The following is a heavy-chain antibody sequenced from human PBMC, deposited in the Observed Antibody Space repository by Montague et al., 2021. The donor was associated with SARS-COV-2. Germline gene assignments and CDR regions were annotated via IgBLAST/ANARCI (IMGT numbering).Heavy chain of an antibody. Sequence: TLSLTCTVSGGSIRSGSYYWSWIRQPAGKGLEWIGRIYSSGSTNYNPSLKSRVTMSADTSKNQFSLKVSSVTAADTAVYYCARDDGDYSYYYGLDVWGQGTTVTVSS. CDR3: ARDDGDYSYYYGLDV. J-gene: IGHJ6*02. V-gene: IGHV4-61*02. CDR2: IYSSGST. CDR1: GGSIRSGSYY. D-gene: IGHD4-17*01.